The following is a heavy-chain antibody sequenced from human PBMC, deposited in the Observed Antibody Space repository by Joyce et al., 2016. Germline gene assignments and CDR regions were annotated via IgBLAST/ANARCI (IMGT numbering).Heavy chain of an antibody. Sequence: QVQLVQSGAEVKKPGGSVKVSCKASGYTFTSYGISWVRQAPGQGLEWIGWISAYNGNTNYAQKLQGRVTMTTDTSTSTAYMELRSLRSDDTAVYYCAREAYDCSGGSCYSSWFDPWGQGTLVTVSS. CDR3: AREAYDCSGGSCYSSWFDP. CDR2: ISAYNGNT. D-gene: IGHD2-15*01. V-gene: IGHV1-18*01. CDR1: GYTFTSYG. J-gene: IGHJ5*02.